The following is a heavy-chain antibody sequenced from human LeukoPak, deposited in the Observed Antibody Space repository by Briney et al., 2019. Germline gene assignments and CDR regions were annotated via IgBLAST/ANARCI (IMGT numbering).Heavy chain of an antibody. D-gene: IGHD3-9*01. CDR2: IYYSGST. CDR3: ARTYDILTGYPRGGFDP. Sequence: SETLSLTCTVSGGSISSSSYYWGWIRQPPGKGLEWIGSIYYSGSTYYNPSLKSRVTISVDTSKNQFSLKLSSVTAADTAVYYRARTYDILTGYPRGGFDPWGQGTLVTVSS. V-gene: IGHV4-39*01. J-gene: IGHJ5*02. CDR1: GGSISSSSYY.